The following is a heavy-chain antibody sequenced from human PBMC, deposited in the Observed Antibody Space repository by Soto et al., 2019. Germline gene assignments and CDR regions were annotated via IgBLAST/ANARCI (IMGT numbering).Heavy chain of an antibody. V-gene: IGHV3-9*01. CDR1: GFTFGDFA. D-gene: IGHD5-12*01. CDR2: ITWNSDYV. J-gene: IGHJ4*02. CDR3: AKSEESSGGWRRYFDF. Sequence: EVQLVESGGGLVQPGRSLRLSCAASGFTFGDFAMHWVRQAPGQGLEWVSGITWNSDYVVYADSVKGRFTISRDNAKNSVYLQMDSLRTEDTALYYCAKSEESSGGWRRYFDFWGQGTLVTVSS.